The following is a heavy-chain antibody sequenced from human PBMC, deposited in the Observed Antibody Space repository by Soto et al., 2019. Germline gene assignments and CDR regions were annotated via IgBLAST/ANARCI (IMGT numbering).Heavy chain of an antibody. CDR3: AKGVRCSGGSCYSSSSFDY. Sequence: GGSLRLSCAASGFTFSSYAMSWVRQAPGKGLEWVSAISGSGGSTYYADSVKGRFTISRDNSKNTLYLQMNSLRAEDTAVYYCAKGVRCSGGSCYSSSSFDYWGQGTLVTVSS. J-gene: IGHJ4*02. CDR1: GFTFSSYA. V-gene: IGHV3-23*01. D-gene: IGHD2-15*01. CDR2: ISGSGGST.